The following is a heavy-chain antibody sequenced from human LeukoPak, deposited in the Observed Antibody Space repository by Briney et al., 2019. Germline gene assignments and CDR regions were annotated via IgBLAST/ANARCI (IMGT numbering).Heavy chain of an antibody. Sequence: PGGSLRLSCAASGFTVSSNYMNWVRQAPGKGLEWVAVISYDGSNKYYADSVKGRFTISRDNSKNTLYLQMNSLRAEDTAVYYCAKDREYGDSYFDYWGQGTLVTVSS. D-gene: IGHD4-17*01. V-gene: IGHV3-30*18. CDR1: GFTVSSNY. CDR2: ISYDGSNK. CDR3: AKDREYGDSYFDY. J-gene: IGHJ4*02.